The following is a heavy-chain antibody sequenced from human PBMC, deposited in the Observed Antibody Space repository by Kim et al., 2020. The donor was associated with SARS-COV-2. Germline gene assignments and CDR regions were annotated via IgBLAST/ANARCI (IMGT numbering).Heavy chain of an antibody. Sequence: SETLSLTCTVSGVSITSHYWTWIRQPPGKGLEWIGNVFHSGSANYNPSLKSRVTMSVDTSKNQLSLQLSSMTAADTAVYYCAREGYFDGGSFFLDYWGQG. D-gene: IGHD2-15*01. J-gene: IGHJ4*02. V-gene: IGHV4-59*11. CDR1: GVSITSHY. CDR2: VFHSGSA. CDR3: AREGYFDGGSFFLDY.